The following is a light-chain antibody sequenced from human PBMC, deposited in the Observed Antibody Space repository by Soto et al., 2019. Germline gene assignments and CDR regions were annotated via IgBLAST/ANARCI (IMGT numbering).Light chain of an antibody. CDR3: SSYAGSLYV. V-gene: IGLV2-8*01. Sequence: QSVLTQPPSASGSPGQSVTISCTGTSSDIGDYNYVSWYQHHPGKAPKLMIYEVSKRPSGVPDRFSGSKSGNTASLTVSGLQAEDEADYYCSSYAGSLYVFGTGTKLTVL. J-gene: IGLJ1*01. CDR2: EVS. CDR1: SSDIGDYNY.